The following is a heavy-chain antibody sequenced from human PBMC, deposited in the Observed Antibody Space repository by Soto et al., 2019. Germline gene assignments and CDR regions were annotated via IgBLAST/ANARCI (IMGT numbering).Heavy chain of an antibody. V-gene: IGHV3-53*01. Sequence: GWSLRLSCAASGLTVSGKKYVAWVRQAPGKGLEWVSALYDVDGSFYADSVKGRFTTSSDSSKTTVYLQMNGLRPDDTAVYYCATWHEREHAYDVWGQGXTGTVS. D-gene: IGHD1-1*01. CDR1: GLTVSGKKY. J-gene: IGHJ3*01. CDR3: ATWHEREHAYDV. CDR2: LYDVDGS.